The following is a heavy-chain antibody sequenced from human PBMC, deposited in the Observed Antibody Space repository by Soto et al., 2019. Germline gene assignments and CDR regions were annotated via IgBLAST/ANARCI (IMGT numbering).Heavy chain of an antibody. Sequence: PSQTMSLTCTVSGGSINSYYWSWIRKPAGKGLEWIGRIYTTGSTNYNPSLKSRVTMSVDTSKNHFSLKLMSVTAADTAVYYCARVGMVGTVLGSWFDPWGQGALVTVSS. CDR1: GGSINSYY. CDR3: ARVGMVGTVLGSWFDP. V-gene: IGHV4-4*07. D-gene: IGHD6-19*01. J-gene: IGHJ5*01. CDR2: IYTTGST.